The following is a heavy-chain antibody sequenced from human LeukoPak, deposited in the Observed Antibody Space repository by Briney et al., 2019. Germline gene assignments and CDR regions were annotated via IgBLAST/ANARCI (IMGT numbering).Heavy chain of an antibody. CDR1: GFTFPNTW. V-gene: IGHV3-15*01. J-gene: IGHJ5*02. CDR2: IKSKTDGGTA. CDR3: ITWRWFDP. Sequence: GGSLRLSCAASGFTFPNTWMSWVRQDPGKGLEWVGRIKSKTDGGTADYAAPGKGRFTISRDDSKNTMYLQMNSLKTVDTAVYYCITWRWFDPWGQGTLVTVSS.